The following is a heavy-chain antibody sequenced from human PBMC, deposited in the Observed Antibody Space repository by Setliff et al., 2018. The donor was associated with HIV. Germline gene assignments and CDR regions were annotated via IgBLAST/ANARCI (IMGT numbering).Heavy chain of an antibody. CDR2: ISAHNGNT. CDR3: ARMVPAKGYPSDY. CDR1: AYTFTSYG. V-gene: IGHV1-18*01. J-gene: IGHJ4*02. Sequence: GASVKVSCKASAYTFTSYGISWVRQAPGQGLEWMGWISAHNGNTNYSQNFQGRVIMTTDTSTSTAYMELRSLRSDDTAVYYCARMVPAKGYPSDYWGQGTLVTVSS. D-gene: IGHD3-10*01.